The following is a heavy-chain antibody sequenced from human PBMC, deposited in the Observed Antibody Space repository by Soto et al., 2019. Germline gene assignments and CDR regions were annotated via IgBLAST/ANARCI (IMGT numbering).Heavy chain of an antibody. CDR3: ARVWEDYYYYYGRDV. J-gene: IGHJ6*02. D-gene: IGHD1-26*01. V-gene: IGHV1-69*13. CDR1: GGTFSSYA. CDR2: IIPIFGTA. Sequence: SVNVSCKASGGTFSSYAISWVRQAPGQGLEWMGGIIPIFGTANYAQKFQGRVTITADESTSTAYMELSSLRSEDTAVYYCARVWEDYYYYYGRDVWGQGTTVSVS.